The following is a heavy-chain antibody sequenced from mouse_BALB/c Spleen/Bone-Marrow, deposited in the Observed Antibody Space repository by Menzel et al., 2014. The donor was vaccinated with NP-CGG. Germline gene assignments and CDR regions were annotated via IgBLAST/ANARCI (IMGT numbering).Heavy chain of an antibody. CDR1: GFAFSSYD. CDR2: ISSGGSYT. D-gene: IGHD3-3*01. J-gene: IGHJ2*01. V-gene: IGHV5-9*02. CDR3: ARPRTRAYFDY. Sequence: EVQLVESGGGLVKPGGSLKLSCAASGFAFSSYDMSWVRQTPEKRLEWVAIISSGGSYTYYPDSVKGRFTISRDNARNTLYLQMSSRTSEGTALYCCARPRTRAYFDYWVQGTTLTVSS.